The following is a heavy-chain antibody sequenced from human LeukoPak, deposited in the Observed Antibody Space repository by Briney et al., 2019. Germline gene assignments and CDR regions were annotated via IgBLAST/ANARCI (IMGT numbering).Heavy chain of an antibody. CDR3: TRHGYDSSDYYATLDY. Sequence: GGSLKLSCAASGFTFSSSAMHWVRQASGKGLEWVGRIGSKANSYATAYAASVKGRFTISRDDSKNTAYMQMNSLKTEDTAVYYCTRHGYDSSDYYATLDYWGQGTLVTVSS. V-gene: IGHV3-73*01. D-gene: IGHD3-22*01. CDR1: GFTFSSSA. CDR2: IGSKANSYAT. J-gene: IGHJ4*02.